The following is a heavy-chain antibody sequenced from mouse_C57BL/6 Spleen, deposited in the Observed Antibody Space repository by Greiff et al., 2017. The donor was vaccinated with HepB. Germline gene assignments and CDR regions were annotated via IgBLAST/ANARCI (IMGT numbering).Heavy chain of an antibody. D-gene: IGHD2-1*01. V-gene: IGHV1-18*01. CDR3: ARGSYYGSYEGYFDV. CDR1: GYTFTDYN. CDR2: INPNNGGT. Sequence: VQLQQSGPELVKPGASVKIPCKASGYTFTDYNMDWVKQSHGKSLEWIGDINPNNGGTIYNQKFKGKATVTVDKSSSTAYMELRSLTSEDTAVYYCARGSYYGSYEGYFDVWGTGTTVTVSS. J-gene: IGHJ1*03.